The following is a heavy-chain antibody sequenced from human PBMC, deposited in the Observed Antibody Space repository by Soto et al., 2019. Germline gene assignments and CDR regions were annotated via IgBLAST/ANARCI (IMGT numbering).Heavy chain of an antibody. Sequence: ASVKVSCKVSGYTLTELSMHWVRQAPGKGLEWMGGFDPEDGETIYAQKFQGRVTMTEDTSTDTAYMELSSLRSEDTAVYYCATVSFGSSGWYRKPRGYFDYWGQGTLVTVSS. CDR1: GYTLTELS. CDR3: ATVSFGSSGWYRKPRGYFDY. D-gene: IGHD6-19*01. V-gene: IGHV1-24*01. CDR2: FDPEDGET. J-gene: IGHJ4*02.